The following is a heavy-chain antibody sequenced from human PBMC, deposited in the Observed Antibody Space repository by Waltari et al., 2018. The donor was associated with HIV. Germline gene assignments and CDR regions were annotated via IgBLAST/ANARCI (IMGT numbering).Heavy chain of an antibody. D-gene: IGHD2-15*01. J-gene: IGHJ4*02. CDR2: VNPDNGNT. CDR3: VRGPTCSGGTCYSFFDY. V-gene: IGHV1-3*01. Sequence: QVQLVQSGAEVKKPGASVTISCKASGYNFTSYGIHWVRQAPGQRLEWMAWVNPDNGNTKYSRILQGRVTVTRDTFTNTAYRALSSLRSGETAIYYCVRGPTCSGGTCYSFFDYWGQGTVVSVSS. CDR1: GYNFTSYG.